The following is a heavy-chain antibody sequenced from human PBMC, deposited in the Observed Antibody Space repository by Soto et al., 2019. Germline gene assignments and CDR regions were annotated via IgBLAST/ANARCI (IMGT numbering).Heavy chain of an antibody. D-gene: IGHD2-8*01. V-gene: IGHV1-2*02. Sequence: QVQLVQSAAAVKKPGASVKVSCKASGYSFTGHYIHWVRLVPGQGLEWMGWINPHSGDTHYAQKFQGRVTMTRDTSVYTAYLELRGLRSDDTAEYFCARDVYSVEYWGQGTLVSVS. CDR2: INPHSGDT. CDR3: ARDVYSVEY. CDR1: GYSFTGHY. J-gene: IGHJ4*02.